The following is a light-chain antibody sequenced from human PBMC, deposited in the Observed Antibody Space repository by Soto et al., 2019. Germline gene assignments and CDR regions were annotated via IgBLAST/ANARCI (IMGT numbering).Light chain of an antibody. CDR3: KKYDQWHTFR. CDR2: GTS. CDR1: QSVSSN. Sequence: ILMTHAPATLSVSPWERATLSCRSIQSVSSNLAWYHQKPGQAPRLLIYGTSTRATGVPTRFSGGGSGTDFTLNTRGLQSEDFAVCLCKKYDQWHTFRFGPGTXVEIK. J-gene: IGKJ3*01. V-gene: IGKV3-15*01.